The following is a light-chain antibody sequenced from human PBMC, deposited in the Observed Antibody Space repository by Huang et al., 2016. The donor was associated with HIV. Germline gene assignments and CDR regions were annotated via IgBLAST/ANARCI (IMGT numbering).Light chain of an antibody. CDR3: QQYNDWPPIT. J-gene: IGKJ5*01. CDR2: DAS. CDR1: ESISSS. Sequence: EFVMTQSPGTLSVSPGERVTLSCSASESISSSLAWYQQASGQSPRLLIYDASTRDTCVPARFSGSDSGTNNTLTISSLQSEDFAVYYCQQYNDWPPITFGQGTRVDIK. V-gene: IGKV3-15*01.